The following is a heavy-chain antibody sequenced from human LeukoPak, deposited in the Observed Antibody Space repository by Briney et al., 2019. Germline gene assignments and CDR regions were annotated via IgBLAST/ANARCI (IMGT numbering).Heavy chain of an antibody. V-gene: IGHV7-4-1*02. D-gene: IGHD3-22*01. CDR2: INTNTGNP. CDR1: GYTFTSYA. J-gene: IGHJ4*02. CDR3: ARDADSSGYYAPGDY. Sequence: GASVKVSCKASGYTFTSYAMNWVRQAPGQGLEWMGWINTNTGNPTYAQGFTGRFVFSLDTSVSTAYLQISSLKAEDTAVYYCARDADSSGYYAPGDYWGQGTLVTVYS.